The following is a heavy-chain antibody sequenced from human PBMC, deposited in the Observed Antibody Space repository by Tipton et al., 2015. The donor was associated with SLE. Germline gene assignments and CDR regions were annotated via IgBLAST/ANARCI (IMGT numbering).Heavy chain of an antibody. V-gene: IGHV4-31*03. J-gene: IGHJ3*02. Sequence: TLSLTCTVSGAPISTGGFYWTWLRHHPGRGLEWIGCIHYSGSTYYIPSLKSRVTMSIDTSNNVFSLNLMSVTAADTATYYCARVRGGWANDASDIWGQGTMVTVSS. CDR2: IHYSGST. D-gene: IGHD6-19*01. CDR1: GAPISTGGFY. CDR3: ARVRGGWANDASDI.